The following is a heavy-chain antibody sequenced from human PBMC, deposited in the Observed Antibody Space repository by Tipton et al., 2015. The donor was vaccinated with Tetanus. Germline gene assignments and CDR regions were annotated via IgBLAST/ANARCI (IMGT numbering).Heavy chain of an antibody. CDR3: ARLSSSSNDAHAFDI. CDR2: IYYSGSA. Sequence: TLSLTCTVSGGFISSYNYYWGWIRQAPGKGLEWIGSIYYSGSAYYSPSLRSRATMSVDTSKMQFSLKLASVTAADTAVYYCARLSSSSNDAHAFDIWGQGTMVTVSS. V-gene: IGHV4-39*01. CDR1: GGFISSYNYY. D-gene: IGHD6-19*01. J-gene: IGHJ3*02.